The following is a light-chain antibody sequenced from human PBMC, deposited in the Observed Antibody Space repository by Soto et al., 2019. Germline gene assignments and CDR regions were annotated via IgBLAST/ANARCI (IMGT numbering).Light chain of an antibody. Sequence: DIPMTQSPSTLSASVGDRVTITCRASQSISNCLAWYQQKPGKAPKLLIYKASSLESGVPSRFSGSGSGTEFTLTISSLQPDDFAAYNCQQYNSYSPYTFGQGNKLEIK. CDR1: QSISNC. V-gene: IGKV1-5*03. CDR3: QQYNSYSPYT. CDR2: KAS. J-gene: IGKJ2*01.